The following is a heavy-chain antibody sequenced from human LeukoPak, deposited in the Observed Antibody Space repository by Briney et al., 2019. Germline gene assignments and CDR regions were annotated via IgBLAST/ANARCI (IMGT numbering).Heavy chain of an antibody. CDR3: AGITMIVVVP. CDR1: GFTFSSYG. D-gene: IGHD3-22*01. J-gene: IGHJ5*02. CDR2: ISYDGSNK. V-gene: IGHV3-30*03. Sequence: PGRSLRLSCAASGFTFSSYGMHWVRQAPGKGLEWVAVISYDGSNKYYADSVKGRFTISRDNSKNTLYLQMNSLRAEDTAVYYCAGITMIVVVPWGQGPLVTVSS.